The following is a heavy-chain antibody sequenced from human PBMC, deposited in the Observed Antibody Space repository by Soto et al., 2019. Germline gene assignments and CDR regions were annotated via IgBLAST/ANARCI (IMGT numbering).Heavy chain of an antibody. CDR1: GGSISSYY. CDR2: IYYSGST. J-gene: IGHJ5*02. V-gene: IGHV4-59*01. D-gene: IGHD2-15*01. CDR3: ARPSLYCIVGGCSWTWFDP. Sequence: SETLSLTCTVSGGSISSYYWSWIRQPPGKGLEWIGYIYYSGSTNYNPSLKSRVTISVDTSKNQFSLKLSSVTAADTAVYYCARPSLYCIVGGCSWTWFDPRAQRNLLTVSS.